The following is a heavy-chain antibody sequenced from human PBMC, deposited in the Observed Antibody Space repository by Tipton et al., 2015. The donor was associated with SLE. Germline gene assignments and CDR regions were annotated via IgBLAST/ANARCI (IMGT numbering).Heavy chain of an antibody. J-gene: IGHJ5*02. Sequence: TLSLTCTVSGDSISSGGSYWSWLRQAPGKGLGGIGNIYYSGRTYYNPSLKSRLTISMGTSNNQFSLRVTSVTAADTAVYYCARGDFDYWSGFPTNWFDPWGQGTLATVSS. CDR3: ARGDFDYWSGFPTNWFDP. V-gene: IGHV4-31*03. CDR1: GDSISSGGSY. CDR2: IYYSGRT. D-gene: IGHD3-3*01.